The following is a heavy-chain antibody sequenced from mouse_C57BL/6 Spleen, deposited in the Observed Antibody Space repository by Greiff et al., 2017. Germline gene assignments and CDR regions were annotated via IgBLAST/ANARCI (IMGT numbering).Heavy chain of an antibody. CDR3: ARQTITTVVATDYAMDY. J-gene: IGHJ4*01. D-gene: IGHD1-1*01. V-gene: IGHV5-6*01. CDR2: ISSGGSYT. CDR1: GFTFSSYG. Sequence: EVHLVESGGDLVKPGGSLKLSCAASGFTFSSYGMSWVRQTPDKRLEWVATISSGGSYTYYPDSVKGRFTISRDNAKNTLYLQMSSLKSEDTAMYYCARQTITTVVATDYAMDYWGQGTSVTVSS.